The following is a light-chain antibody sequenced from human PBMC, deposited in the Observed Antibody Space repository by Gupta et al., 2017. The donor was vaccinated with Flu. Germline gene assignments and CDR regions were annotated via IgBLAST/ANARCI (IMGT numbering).Light chain of an antibody. Sequence: DIQMTQSPSTLPASVGDRVTITCRASQRISTSLAWFQQKPGKVPNLLIYEASTLHDGVPPRFSGSGSGTEFTLTISSLQPDDLATYYCQQYTGFTWTFGQGTKVEIK. CDR3: QQYTGFTWT. J-gene: IGKJ1*01. V-gene: IGKV1-5*03. CDR1: QRISTS. CDR2: EAS.